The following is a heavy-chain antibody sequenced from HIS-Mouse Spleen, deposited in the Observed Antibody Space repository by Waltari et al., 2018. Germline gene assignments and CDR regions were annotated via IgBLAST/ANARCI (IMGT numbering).Heavy chain of an antibody. D-gene: IGHD1-20*01. V-gene: IGHV1-24*01. CDR3: ATDGITGTREGPYY. J-gene: IGHJ4*02. Sequence: QVQLVQSGAEVKKPGASVKVSCKVSGYTLTDLSMPWVRPAPGKGLAWMGGFDPEDGETIYAQKFQGRVTMTEDTSTDTAYMELSSLRSEDTAVYYCATDGITGTREGPYYWGQGTLVTVSS. CDR1: GYTLTDLS. CDR2: FDPEDGET.